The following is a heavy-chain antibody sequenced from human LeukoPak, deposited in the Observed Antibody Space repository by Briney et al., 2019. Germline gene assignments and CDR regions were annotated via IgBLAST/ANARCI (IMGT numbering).Heavy chain of an antibody. D-gene: IGHD4-17*01. CDR2: ISFDGSNQ. V-gene: IGHV3-30*18. CDR1: GFTFSSFG. CDR3: AKSHPPTVTTEEGEYLQH. Sequence: GGSLRLSCAASGFTFSSFGMHWVRQAPGLGLEWVAVISFDGSNQYYADSVKGRFTIYRDNFKNTVYLQMNSLRAEETAVYYCAKSHPPTVTTEEGEYLQHWGQGTLVTVSS. J-gene: IGHJ1*01.